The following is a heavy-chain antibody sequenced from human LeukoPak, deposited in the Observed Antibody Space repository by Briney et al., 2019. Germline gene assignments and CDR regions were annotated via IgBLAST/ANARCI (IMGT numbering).Heavy chain of an antibody. CDR1: GFTVSSNY. V-gene: IGHV3-48*02. CDR2: ISSSSGSI. J-gene: IGHJ6*02. CDR3: ARDPPDV. Sequence: PGGSLRLSCAASGFTVSSNYMSWVRQAPGKGLEWVSFISSSSGSISYSDSVKGRFTISRDNAKNSLYLQMNSLRDEDTAVYYCARDPPDVWGQGTTVTVSS.